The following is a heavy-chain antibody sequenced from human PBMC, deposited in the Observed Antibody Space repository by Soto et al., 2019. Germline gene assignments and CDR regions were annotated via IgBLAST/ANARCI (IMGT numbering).Heavy chain of an antibody. V-gene: IGHV3-33*01. CDR3: ARDEVVTAIHSNSVVHYYYGMDV. J-gene: IGHJ6*02. CDR2: IWYDGSNK. CDR1: GFTFSSYG. Sequence: QVQLVESGGGVVQPGRSLRLSCAASGFTFSSYGMHWVRQAPGKGLEWVAVIWYDGSNKYYADSVKGRFTISRDNSKNTXYLLMXXLRAEDTAVYYCARDEVVTAIHSNSVVHYYYGMDVWGQGTTVTVSS. D-gene: IGHD2-21*02.